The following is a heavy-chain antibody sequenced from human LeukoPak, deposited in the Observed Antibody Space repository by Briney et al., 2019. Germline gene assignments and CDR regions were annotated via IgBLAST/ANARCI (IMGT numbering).Heavy chain of an antibody. D-gene: IGHD6-19*01. J-gene: IGHJ5*02. CDR2: INPNSGGT. CDR1: GYTFTGYY. Sequence: WASVKVSCKASGYTFTGYYMHWVRQAPGQGLEWMGWINPNSGGTNYAQKLQGRVTMTTDTSTSTAYMELRSLRSDDTAVYYCATAVPGIAVAGENWFDPWGQGTLVTVSS. V-gene: IGHV1-2*02. CDR3: ATAVPGIAVAGENWFDP.